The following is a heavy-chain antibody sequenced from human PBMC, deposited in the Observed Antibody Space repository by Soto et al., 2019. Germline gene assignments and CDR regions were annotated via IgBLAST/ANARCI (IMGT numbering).Heavy chain of an antibody. D-gene: IGHD2-15*01. CDR2: ISGSGGST. CDR1: GFTFSSYA. J-gene: IGHJ4*02. CDR3: AKGLWSGGSCPFDY. Sequence: EVQLLESGGGLVQPGGSLRLSCADSGFTFSSYAMSWVRQAPGKGLEWVSAISGSGGSTYYADSVKGRFTISRDNSMNTLYLQMISLRAEDTAVYYCAKGLWSGGSCPFDYLGQGPLVTVSS. V-gene: IGHV3-23*01.